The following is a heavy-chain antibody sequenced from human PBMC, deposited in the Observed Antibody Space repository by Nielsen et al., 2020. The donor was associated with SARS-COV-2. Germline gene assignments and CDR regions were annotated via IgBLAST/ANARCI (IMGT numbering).Heavy chain of an antibody. D-gene: IGHD7-27*01. CDR3: ASNWGSGPDAFDI. J-gene: IGHJ3*02. CDR1: GFTFSSYG. Sequence: GESLKISCAASGFTFSSYGMHWVRQAPGKGLEWVAVIWYDGSNKYYADSVKGRFTISRDNSKNTLYLQMNSLRAEDTAVYYCASNWGSGPDAFDIWGQGTMVTVSS. V-gene: IGHV3-33*01. CDR2: IWYDGSNK.